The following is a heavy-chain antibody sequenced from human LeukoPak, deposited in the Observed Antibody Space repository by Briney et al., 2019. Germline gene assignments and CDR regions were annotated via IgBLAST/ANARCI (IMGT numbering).Heavy chain of an antibody. V-gene: IGHV3-23*01. CDR3: AKAEYCSSTTCYAFDV. J-gene: IGHJ3*01. D-gene: IGHD2-2*01. Sequence: GGSLRLSCAASAFTFSSFAISWVRQGPGKGLEWVASISGRGDDTSYADSVKGRFTISRDNTKNTLYLQMNSLRAEDTAVYYCAKAEYCSSTTCYAFDVWGQGTMVTVSS. CDR1: AFTFSSFA. CDR2: ISGRGDDT.